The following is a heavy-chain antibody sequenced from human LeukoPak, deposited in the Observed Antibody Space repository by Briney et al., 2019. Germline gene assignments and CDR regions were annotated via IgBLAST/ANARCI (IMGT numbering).Heavy chain of an antibody. Sequence: PGGSLRLSCAASGFTFSSYGMHWVRQAPGKGLEWVAFIRYDGSNKYYADSVKGRFTISRDNSKNTLYLQMNSLRAEDTAVYYCATDCYDSSGLDIWGQGTMVTVSS. CDR2: IRYDGSNK. D-gene: IGHD3-22*01. V-gene: IGHV3-30*02. CDR3: ATDCYDSSGLDI. J-gene: IGHJ3*02. CDR1: GFTFSSYG.